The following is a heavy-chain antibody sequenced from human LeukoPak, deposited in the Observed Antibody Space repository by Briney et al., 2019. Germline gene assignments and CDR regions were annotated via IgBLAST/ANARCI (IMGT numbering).Heavy chain of an antibody. CDR3: ARDKVPETTFDY. D-gene: IGHD2/OR15-2a*01. V-gene: IGHV3-30-3*01. Sequence: SGGSLRLSCAASGFTFSSYAMHWVRQAPGKGVEWVAVISYDGSNKYYADSVKGRFTISRDNSKNTLYLQMNSLRAEDTAVYYCARDKVPETTFDYWGQGTLVTVSS. J-gene: IGHJ4*02. CDR2: ISYDGSNK. CDR1: GFTFSSYA.